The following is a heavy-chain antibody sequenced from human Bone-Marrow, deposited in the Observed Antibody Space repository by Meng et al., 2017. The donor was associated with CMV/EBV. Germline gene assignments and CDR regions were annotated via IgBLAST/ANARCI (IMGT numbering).Heavy chain of an antibody. D-gene: IGHD2-15*01. CDR2: IYYSGST. Sequence: SETLSLTCTVSGGSISSCSYYWGWIRQPPGKGLEWIGSIYYSGSTYYNPSLKSRVTISVDTSKNQFSLKLSSVTAADTAVYYCARVLGLLLDYWGQGTLVTVSS. CDR1: GGSISSCSYY. CDR3: ARVLGLLLDY. J-gene: IGHJ4*02. V-gene: IGHV4-39*07.